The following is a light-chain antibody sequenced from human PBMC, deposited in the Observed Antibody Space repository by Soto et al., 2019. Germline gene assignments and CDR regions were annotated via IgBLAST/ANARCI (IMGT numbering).Light chain of an antibody. CDR2: GPS. V-gene: IGKV3-20*01. J-gene: IGKJ1*01. CDR1: QSVPKNY. CDR3: HQYATSPQT. Sequence: EILLTQSPGTLSLSPGERATLSCRASQSVPKNYLAWYQQKPGQAPRLLIYGPSSRATGIPDRFSGSGSGTDFTLTISRLEPEDFAVYYCHQYATSPQTFGQGTKVGI.